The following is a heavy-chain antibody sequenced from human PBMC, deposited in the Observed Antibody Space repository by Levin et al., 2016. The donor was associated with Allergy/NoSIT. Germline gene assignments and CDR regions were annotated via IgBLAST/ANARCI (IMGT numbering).Heavy chain of an antibody. D-gene: IGHD5-18*01. CDR2: ISSSSSYI. J-gene: IGHJ4*02. Sequence: WIRQPPGKGLEWVSSISSSSSYIYYADSVKGRFTISRDNAKNSLYLQMNSLRAEDTAMYYCARDLYSYGFGDYWGQGTLVTVSS. V-gene: IGHV3-21*01. CDR3: ARDLYSYGFGDY.